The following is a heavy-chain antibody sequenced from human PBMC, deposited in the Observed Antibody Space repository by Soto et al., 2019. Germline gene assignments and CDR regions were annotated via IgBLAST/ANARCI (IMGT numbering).Heavy chain of an antibody. D-gene: IGHD1-20*01. Sequence: SETLSLTCTVSGGSISSGDYYWSWIRQPPGKGLEWIGYIYYSGSTYYNPSLKSRVTISVDTSKNQFSLKLSSVTAADTAVYYCARGGITGTTYFDYWGQGTLVTVSS. CDR1: GGSISSGDYY. V-gene: IGHV4-30-4*01. CDR3: ARGGITGTTYFDY. CDR2: IYYSGST. J-gene: IGHJ4*02.